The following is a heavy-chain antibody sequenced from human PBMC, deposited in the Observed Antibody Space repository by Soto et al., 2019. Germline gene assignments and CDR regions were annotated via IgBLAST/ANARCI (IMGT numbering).Heavy chain of an antibody. D-gene: IGHD1-26*01. Sequence: PSETLSLTCAVYGGSFSGYYWSWIRQPPGKGLEWIGEINHSGSTNYNPSLKSRVTISVDTSKNQFSLKLSSVTAADTAVYYCARGRVPIIVGVTTGYYYGMDVWGQGTTVTVSS. V-gene: IGHV4-34*01. J-gene: IGHJ6*02. CDR1: GGSFSGYY. CDR2: INHSGST. CDR3: ARGRVPIIVGVTTGYYYGMDV.